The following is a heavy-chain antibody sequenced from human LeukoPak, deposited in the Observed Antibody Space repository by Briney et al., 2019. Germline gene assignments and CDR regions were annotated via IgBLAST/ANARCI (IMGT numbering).Heavy chain of an antibody. CDR2: ICSGSTI. D-gene: IGHD6-19*01. V-gene: IGHV3-48*03. CDR1: GFTFSSYE. Sequence: PGGSLRLSCAASGFTFSSYEMNWVRQAPGKGLEGVSYICSGSTIYDAESVKGRFTISRDNAKNSLYLQMNSLRAEDTAVYYCARESIAVAGAPFDYWGQGTLVTVSS. CDR3: ARESIAVAGAPFDY. J-gene: IGHJ4*02.